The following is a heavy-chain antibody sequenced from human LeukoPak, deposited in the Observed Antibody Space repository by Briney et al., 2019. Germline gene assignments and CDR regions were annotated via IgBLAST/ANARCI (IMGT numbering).Heavy chain of an antibody. D-gene: IGHD5-18*01. V-gene: IGHV3-53*01. Sequence: GGSLGLSCAASGFTVSSNYMSWVRQAPGKGLEWVSVIFNSGGTYYADSVKGRFTISRDNSKNTLYLQMNSLKAEDTAVYYCARGPKYSYFNYWGQGTLVTVSS. J-gene: IGHJ4*02. CDR2: IFNSGGT. CDR1: GFTVSSNY. CDR3: ARGPKYSYFNY.